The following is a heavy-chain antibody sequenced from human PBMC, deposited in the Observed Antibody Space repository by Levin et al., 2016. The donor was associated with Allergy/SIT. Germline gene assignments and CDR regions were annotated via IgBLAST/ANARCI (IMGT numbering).Heavy chain of an antibody. D-gene: IGHD4-17*01. Sequence: VRQAPGKGLEWVAVISYDGSNKYYADSVKGRFTISRDNSKNTLYLQMNSLRAEDTAVYYCAKTSTVTMSDAIDYWGQGTPGHRLL. CDR2: ISYDGSNK. J-gene: IGHJ4*02. V-gene: IGHV3-30*18. CDR3: AKTSTVTMSDAIDY.